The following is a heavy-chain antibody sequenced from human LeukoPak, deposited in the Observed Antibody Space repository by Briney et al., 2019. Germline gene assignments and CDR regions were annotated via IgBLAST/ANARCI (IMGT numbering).Heavy chain of an antibody. V-gene: IGHV6-1*01. CDR1: GDSVSSNSAA. Sequence: QTLSLTFAISGDSVSSNSAAWNWIRQSPSRGLEWLGRTYYRSKWYNDYAVSVKSRITINPDTSKNQFPLQLNSVTPEDTAVYYCARDRIAVAGIREFDYWGQGTLVTDSS. D-gene: IGHD6-19*01. CDR3: ARDRIAVAGIREFDY. CDR2: TYYRSKWYN. J-gene: IGHJ4*02.